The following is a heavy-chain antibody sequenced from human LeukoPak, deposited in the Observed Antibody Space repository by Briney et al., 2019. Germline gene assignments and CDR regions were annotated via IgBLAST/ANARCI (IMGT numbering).Heavy chain of an antibody. CDR2: IRSKAYGGTT. D-gene: IGHD3-10*01. J-gene: IGHJ4*02. CDR3: TREPTTMVRGVVNY. CDR1: GFTFGDYA. Sequence: PGRSLRLSCTASGFTFGDYAMSWVRQAPGKGLEWVGFIRSKAYGGTTEYAASVKGRFTISRDDSKSIAYLQMNSLKTEDTAVYYCTREPTTMVRGVVNYWGQGTLVTVSS. V-gene: IGHV3-49*04.